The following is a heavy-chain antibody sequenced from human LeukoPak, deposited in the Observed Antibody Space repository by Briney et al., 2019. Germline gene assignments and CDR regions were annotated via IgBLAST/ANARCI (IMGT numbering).Heavy chain of an antibody. CDR2: IKEDGTVI. CDR3: ARIGYSSSSFDY. D-gene: IGHD6-6*01. CDR1: GFSFWNYW. J-gene: IGHJ4*02. V-gene: IGHV3-7*01. Sequence: GGSLRLSCAASGFSFWNYWMSWVRQAPGKGLEWVANIKEDGTVIYYVDSAKGRFTISRDNAKNSVYLQMSSLRADDTATYHCARIGYSSSSFDYWGQGTQVTVSS.